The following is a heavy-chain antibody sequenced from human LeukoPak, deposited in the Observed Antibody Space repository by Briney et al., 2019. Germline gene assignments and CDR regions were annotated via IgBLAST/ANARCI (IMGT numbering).Heavy chain of an antibody. CDR2: INQSGST. D-gene: IGHD5-18*01. Sequence: SETLSLTCAVYGGSFSGYYWSWIRQPPGKGLEWIGEINQSGSTNYNPSLKSRVTISIDTSKNQFSLKVNSVTAADAPVYYCARLDTAMDPYYFDYWGQGILVTVSS. CDR1: GGSFSGYY. V-gene: IGHV4-34*01. J-gene: IGHJ4*02. CDR3: ARLDTAMDPYYFDY.